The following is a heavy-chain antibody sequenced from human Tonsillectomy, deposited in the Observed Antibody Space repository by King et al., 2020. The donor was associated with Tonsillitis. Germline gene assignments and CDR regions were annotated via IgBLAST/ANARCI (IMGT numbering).Heavy chain of an antibody. CDR1: GFTFNYYW. CDR2: INQDGSMK. D-gene: IGHD2-15*01. Sequence: VQLVESGGGSAQPGGSLRLSCEASGFTFNYYWMTWVRQAPGKGLEWVANINQDGSMKYYADSLGGRFTIYRNNAKNSLYLQMNDLSPEDTAVFFCARWAYENNYSHFDSWGQGTLVTVSS. CDR3: ARWAYENNYSHFDS. J-gene: IGHJ4*02. V-gene: IGHV3-7*01.